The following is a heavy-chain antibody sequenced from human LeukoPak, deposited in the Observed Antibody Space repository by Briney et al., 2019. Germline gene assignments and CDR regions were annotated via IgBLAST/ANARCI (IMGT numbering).Heavy chain of an antibody. Sequence: GGSLRLSCTAAGFSLSMYWVSWVRQAPGKGLEWVANIRSDGVEKYYVDSVRGRFTISTDTTKNTLYLQMNSLRADDTAVYYCAREFTGYGNTDYWGQGTLVTVSS. J-gene: IGHJ4*02. CDR3: AREFTGYGNTDY. CDR1: GFSLSMYW. D-gene: IGHD5-12*01. CDR2: IRSDGVEK. V-gene: IGHV3-7*03.